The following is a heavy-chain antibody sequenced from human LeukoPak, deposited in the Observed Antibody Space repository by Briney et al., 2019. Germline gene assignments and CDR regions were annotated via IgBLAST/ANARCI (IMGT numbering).Heavy chain of an antibody. D-gene: IGHD3-22*01. Sequence: ASVKVSCKASGYTFTSYGISWVRQAPGQGLEWVGIINPSGDPTTYAQKLQGRVTMTSDMSTSTVYMELSSLRSEDTAVYYCARSSGYYSSLFYMHVWGKGTTVTVSS. CDR2: INPSGDPT. J-gene: IGHJ6*03. CDR3: ARSSGYYSSLFYMHV. CDR1: GYTFTSYG. V-gene: IGHV1-46*01.